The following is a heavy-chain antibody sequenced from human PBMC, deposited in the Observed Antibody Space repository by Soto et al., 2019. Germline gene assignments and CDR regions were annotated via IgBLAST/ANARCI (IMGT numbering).Heavy chain of an antibody. V-gene: IGHV1-69*01. CDR2: IIPIFGTA. CDR1: GDTFSSYA. J-gene: IGHJ6*02. Sequence: QVQLVQSGAEVKKPGSSVKVSCNASGDTFSSYAISWVRQAPGQGLEWMGGIIPIFGTANYAQKFQGRVTITADEYTSTAYMELSSLRSEDTAVYYCARDGSGYRSRASPMDVWGQGTTVTVSS. D-gene: IGHD3-22*01. CDR3: ARDGSGYRSRASPMDV.